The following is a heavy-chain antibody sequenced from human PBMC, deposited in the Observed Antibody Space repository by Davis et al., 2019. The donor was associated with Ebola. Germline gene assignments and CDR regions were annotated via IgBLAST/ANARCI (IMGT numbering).Heavy chain of an antibody. Sequence: GESLKISCKGSGYSFTTYWIAWVRQTPAKGLEWMGIIYPGDSDTRYSPSFEGQVTISVDRSISTAYLQWSSLKASDTAMYYCARQESLYGCSDYWGQGTLVTVSS. CDR1: GYSFTTYW. CDR2: IYPGDSDT. CDR3: ARQESLYGCSDY. V-gene: IGHV5-51*01. J-gene: IGHJ4*02. D-gene: IGHD3-10*01.